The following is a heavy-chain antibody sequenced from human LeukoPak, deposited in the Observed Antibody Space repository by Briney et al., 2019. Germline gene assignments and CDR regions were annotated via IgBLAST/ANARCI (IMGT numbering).Heavy chain of an antibody. CDR3: AKKGIYCSTTSCYIDY. CDR2: ISDDGNNK. CDR1: GFTFSSYG. J-gene: IGHJ4*02. Sequence: GRSLRLSCAASGFTFSSYGMHLVRQAPGKGLEWVAVISDDGNNKYYVDSVRGRFTISRDNSKNTLFLQMNSLRAEDTAVYYCAKKGIYCSTTSCYIDYWGQGTLVTVSS. D-gene: IGHD2-2*02. V-gene: IGHV3-30*18.